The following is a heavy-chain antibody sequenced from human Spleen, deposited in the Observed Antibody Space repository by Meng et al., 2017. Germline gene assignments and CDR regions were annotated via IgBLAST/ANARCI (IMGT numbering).Heavy chain of an antibody. Sequence: ASVKVSCKGSGYTFTGYYMHWVRQAPGQGLEWMGWINPNSGGTNYAQKFQGRVTMTRDTSISTAYMELRSLRSDDTAVYYCARVGDYGGFDYWGQGTLVTVSS. CDR2: INPNSGGT. J-gene: IGHJ4*02. V-gene: IGHV1-2*02. D-gene: IGHD4-17*01. CDR3: ARVGDYGGFDY. CDR1: GYTFTGYY.